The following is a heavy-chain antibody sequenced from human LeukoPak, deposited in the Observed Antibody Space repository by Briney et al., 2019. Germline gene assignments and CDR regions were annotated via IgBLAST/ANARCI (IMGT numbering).Heavy chain of an antibody. Sequence: GGSLRLSCAASGFTFNNYWMSWVRQAPGKGLEWVANIKQDGSEKYYVDSVKGRFTISRDNSKNTLYLQMNSLRAEDTAVYYCAKEHLAAAGPRAFDYWGQGTLVTVSS. D-gene: IGHD6-13*01. CDR1: GFTFNNYW. CDR3: AKEHLAAAGPRAFDY. V-gene: IGHV3-7*03. J-gene: IGHJ4*02. CDR2: IKQDGSEK.